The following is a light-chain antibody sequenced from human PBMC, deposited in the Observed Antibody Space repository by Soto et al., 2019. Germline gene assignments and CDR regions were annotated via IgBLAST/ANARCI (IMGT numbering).Light chain of an antibody. CDR3: CAFAVTYLV. CDR1: SSDVGGSNH. Sequence: QSVLTQPRSVSGSPGQSVAISCTGTSSDVGGSNHVSWYQQHPGKAPKLMIYDVSKRPSGLPDRFSGSKSGNTASLTISGLQTEDEADYYCCAFAVTYLVFGGGTQLTVL. V-gene: IGLV2-11*01. J-gene: IGLJ2*01. CDR2: DVS.